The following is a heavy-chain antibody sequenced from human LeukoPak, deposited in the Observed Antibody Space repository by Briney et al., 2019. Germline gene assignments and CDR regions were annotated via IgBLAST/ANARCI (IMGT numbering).Heavy chain of an antibody. CDR1: GGTFISYA. CDR3: ARDPNYDILTGYYSDY. Sequence: GSSXKVSCKASGGTFISYAISWVRQAPGQGLEWMGGIIPIFGTANYAQKFQGRVTITADESTSTAYMELSSLRSEDTAVYYCARDPNYDILTGYYSDYWGQGTLVTVSS. CDR2: IIPIFGTA. D-gene: IGHD3-9*01. V-gene: IGHV1-69*01. J-gene: IGHJ4*02.